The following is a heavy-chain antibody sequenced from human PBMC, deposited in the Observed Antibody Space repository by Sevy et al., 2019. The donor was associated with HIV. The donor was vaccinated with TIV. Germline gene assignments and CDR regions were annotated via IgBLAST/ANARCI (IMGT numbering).Heavy chain of an antibody. D-gene: IGHD3-16*01. V-gene: IGHV1-69*13. J-gene: IGHJ5*02. CDR3: AKTGRVGLGNWLDP. CDR2: IISIFGTT. Sequence: SVKVSCKASGGTFNNYAISWVRQAPGHGLEWMGGIISIFGTTNYAQKFQGRVTITADESTKTVYMELSSLRSEDTAMYYCAKTGRVGLGNWLDPWGQGTLVTVSS. CDR1: GGTFNNYA.